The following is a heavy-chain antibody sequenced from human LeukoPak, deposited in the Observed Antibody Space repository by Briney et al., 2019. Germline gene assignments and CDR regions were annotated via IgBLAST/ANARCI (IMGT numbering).Heavy chain of an antibody. CDR1: GGSISSGDYY. CDR2: IYYSGST. J-gene: IGHJ4*02. CDR3: ARSDVLLWFGAPGGLDY. V-gene: IGHV4-61*08. D-gene: IGHD3-10*01. Sequence: SETLSLTCTVSGGSISSGDYYWSWIRQPPGKGLEWIGYIYYSGSTNYNPSLKSRVTISVDTSKNQFSLKLSSVTAADTAVYYCARSDVLLWFGAPGGLDYWGQGTLVTVSS.